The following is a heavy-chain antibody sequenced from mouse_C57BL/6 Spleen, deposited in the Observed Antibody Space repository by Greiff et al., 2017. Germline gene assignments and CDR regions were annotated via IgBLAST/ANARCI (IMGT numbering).Heavy chain of an antibody. CDR2: IDPSDSYT. J-gene: IGHJ4*01. V-gene: IGHV1-69*01. D-gene: IGHD1-1*01. Sequence: QVHVKQPGAELVMPGASVKLSCKASGYTFTSYWMHWVKQRPGQGLEWIGEIDPSDSYTNYNQKFKGKSTLTVDKSSSTAYMQLSSLTSEDSAVYYCAVGGYAMDYWGQGTSVTVSS. CDR1: GYTFTSYW. CDR3: AVGGYAMDY.